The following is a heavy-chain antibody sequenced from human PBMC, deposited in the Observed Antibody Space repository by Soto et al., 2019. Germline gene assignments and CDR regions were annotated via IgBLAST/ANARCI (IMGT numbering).Heavy chain of an antibody. V-gene: IGHV3-74*01. Sequence: EVQLVESGGGLVQPGGSLRLSCAASGFTFSNYWMYWVRQAPGKGLVWVSRINSDGSVSSYADSVKGRLTISRDNVKNTTYLQMDSLRAEDTAVYYCARGDCVGGTCYSLAGSFYYYMDVWGKGTTVTVFS. CDR1: GFTFSNYW. J-gene: IGHJ6*03. CDR2: INSDGSVS. CDR3: ARGDCVGGTCYSLAGSFYYYMDV. D-gene: IGHD2-15*01.